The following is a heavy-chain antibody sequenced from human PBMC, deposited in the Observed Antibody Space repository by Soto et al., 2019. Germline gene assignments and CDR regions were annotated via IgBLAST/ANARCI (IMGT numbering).Heavy chain of an antibody. CDR3: AVDSSQYPIDY. Sequence: SETLSLTCTVSGGSISSSSYYWGWIRQPPGKGLEWIGSIYYSGSTYYNPSLKSRVTISVDTSKNQFSLKLSSVTAADTAVYYCAVDSSQYPIDYWGQGTLVTVSS. CDR2: IYYSGST. V-gene: IGHV4-39*01. J-gene: IGHJ4*02. CDR1: GGSISSSSYY. D-gene: IGHD3-22*01.